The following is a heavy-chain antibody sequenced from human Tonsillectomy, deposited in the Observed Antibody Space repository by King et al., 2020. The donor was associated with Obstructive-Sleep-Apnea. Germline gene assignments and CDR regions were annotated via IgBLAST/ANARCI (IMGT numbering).Heavy chain of an antibody. Sequence: VQLVESGGGLVQPGGSLRLSCVVSGFTFNNYWMHWVRQAPGKGLVWVSRIDGDGGSRDYADSVKGRFTISRDNAKRTLYLEMNSLTAEDTAVYYCAREGPWEDAIDIWGQGTMVTVSS. CDR3: AREGPWEDAIDI. CDR1: GFTFNNYW. D-gene: IGHD1-26*01. J-gene: IGHJ3*02. V-gene: IGHV3-74*01. CDR2: IDGDGGSR.